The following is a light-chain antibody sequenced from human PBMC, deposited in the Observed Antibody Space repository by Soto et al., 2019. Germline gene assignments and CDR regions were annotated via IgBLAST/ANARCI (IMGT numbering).Light chain of an antibody. V-gene: IGLV2-14*01. CDR2: EVS. CDR1: NNHVGGYNY. Sequence: QSALTQPASVSGSPGQSINISCTGTNNHVGGYNYVSWYQPHPGKAPKLIIYEVSNRPSGVSNRFSGSKSANTASLTISALQAEDEGDYFCSSYGSTTTRYVFGTGTKVTVL. J-gene: IGLJ1*01. CDR3: SSYGSTTTRYV.